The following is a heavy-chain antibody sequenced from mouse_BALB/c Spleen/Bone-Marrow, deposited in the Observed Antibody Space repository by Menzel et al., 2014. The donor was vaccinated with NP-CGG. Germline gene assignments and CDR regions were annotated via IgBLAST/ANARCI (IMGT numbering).Heavy chain of an antibody. J-gene: IGHJ2*01. CDR3: ARKYGDY. CDR2: IYPGDGET. CDR1: GYPLSSYW. V-gene: IGHV1-80*01. Sequence: QVQLQQSGAELVRPGSSVKISCKASGYPLSSYWKNWVKQRPGQGLEWIGQIYPGDGETNYNGKFKGNATLTADKSSSTAYMQLISLTSEDSAVYFCARKYGDYWGQGTTLTVSS. D-gene: IGHD2-10*02.